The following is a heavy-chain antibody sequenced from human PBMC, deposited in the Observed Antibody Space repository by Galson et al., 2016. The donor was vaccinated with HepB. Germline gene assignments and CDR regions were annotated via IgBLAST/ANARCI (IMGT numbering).Heavy chain of an antibody. CDR2: ISGSGGNT. J-gene: IGHJ3*02. CDR3: ARISLDGYSSGWGGSLDI. V-gene: IGHV3-23*01. Sequence: LEWVSGISGSGGNTYYTDSVKGRVTIPRDNSKNTLSLQMNSLRAEDAAVYSCARISLDGYSSGWGGSLDIWGRGTMVTVSS. D-gene: IGHD6-19*01.